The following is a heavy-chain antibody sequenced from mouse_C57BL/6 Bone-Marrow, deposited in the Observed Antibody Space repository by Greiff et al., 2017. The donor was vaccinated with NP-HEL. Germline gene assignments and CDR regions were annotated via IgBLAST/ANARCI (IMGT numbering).Heavy chain of an antibody. D-gene: IGHD2-3*01. CDR2: ISSGGSYT. CDR3: ARNDGNYVNYFDY. Sequence: EVMLVESGGDLVKPGGSLKLSCAASGFTFSSYGMSWVRQTPDKRLEWVATISSGGSYTYYPDSVQGRFTITRDNAKNTLYLQMSSLKSEDTAMYYCARNDGNYVNYFDYWGQGTTLTVSS. J-gene: IGHJ2*01. CDR1: GFTFSSYG. V-gene: IGHV5-6*01.